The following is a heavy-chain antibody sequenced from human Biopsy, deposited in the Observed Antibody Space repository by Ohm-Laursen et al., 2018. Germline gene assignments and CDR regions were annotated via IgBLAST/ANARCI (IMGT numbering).Heavy chain of an antibody. J-gene: IGHJ5*02. CDR2: VNPKKGGT. Sequence: ASVKASCKTTGYTFTDDQIHWVREAPGQGLEWMGLVNPKKGGTRYAQKFQGRFTMTSNVSVATAYMELTGLTSDDTAVYFCSREQHYYSAWGQGTLVTVSS. CDR3: SREQHYYSA. CDR1: GYTFTDDQ. V-gene: IGHV1-2*06. D-gene: IGHD2-21*02.